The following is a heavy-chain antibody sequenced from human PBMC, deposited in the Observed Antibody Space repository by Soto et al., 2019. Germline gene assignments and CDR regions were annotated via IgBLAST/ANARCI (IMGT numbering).Heavy chain of an antibody. CDR2: ISSSSSYI. D-gene: IGHD5-18*01. J-gene: IGHJ4*02. CDR1: GFTFSSYA. Sequence: GGSLRLSCAASGFTFSSYAMSWVRQAPGKGLEWVSAISSSSSYIYYADSVKGRFTISRDNAKNSLYLQMNSLRAEDTAVYYCASVGYSYGSPFDYWGQGTLVTVSS. V-gene: IGHV3-21*01. CDR3: ASVGYSYGSPFDY.